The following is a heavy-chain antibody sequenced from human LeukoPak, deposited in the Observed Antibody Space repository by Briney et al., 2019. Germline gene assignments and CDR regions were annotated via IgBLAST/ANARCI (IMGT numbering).Heavy chain of an antibody. V-gene: IGHV3-66*01. D-gene: IGHD3-22*01. CDR3: ARDTGYYDSSGYYRDY. CDR2: IYSGGST. J-gene: IGHJ4*02. CDR1: GFTFSSYS. Sequence: GGSLRLSCAASGFTFSSYSMNWVRQAPGKGLEWVSVIYSGGSTYYADSVKGRFTISRDNSKNTLYLQMNSLRAEDTAVYYCARDTGYYDSSGYYRDYWGQGTLVTVSS.